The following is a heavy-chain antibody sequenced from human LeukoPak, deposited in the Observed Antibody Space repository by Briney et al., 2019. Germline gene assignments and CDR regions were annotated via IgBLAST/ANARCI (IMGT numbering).Heavy chain of an antibody. CDR1: GYTFTSYG. V-gene: IGHV1-18*01. D-gene: IGHD3-10*01. CDR2: ISAYNGNT. Sequence: GASVKVFCKASGYTFTSYGISWVRQAPGQGLEWMGWISAYNGNTNYAQKLQGRVTMTTDTSTSTAYMELRSLRSDDTAVYYCARGLGGTMVRGVIWFDPWGQGTLVTVSS. J-gene: IGHJ5*02. CDR3: ARGLGGTMVRGVIWFDP.